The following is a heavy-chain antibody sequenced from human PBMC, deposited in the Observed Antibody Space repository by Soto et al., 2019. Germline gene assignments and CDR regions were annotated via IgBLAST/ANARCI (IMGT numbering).Heavy chain of an antibody. V-gene: IGHV2-5*01. CDR1: GFSLTTSGLD. CDR3: ARTGAY. CDR2: ISWNDHK. Sequence: GSGPTLVNPTQTLTLTCTFSGFSLTTSGLDVGWIRQPPGKALEWLALISWNDHKRYSPSLKSRLTIARDTSKNQVVLTMTNMEPVDTATYYCARTGAYWGQGILVTVSS. J-gene: IGHJ4*02. D-gene: IGHD1-26*01.